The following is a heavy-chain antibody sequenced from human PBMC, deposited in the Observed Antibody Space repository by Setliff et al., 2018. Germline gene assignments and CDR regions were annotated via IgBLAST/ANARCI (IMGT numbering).Heavy chain of an antibody. CDR3: ASALRIPLGGTACVPVHFDP. Sequence: SETLSLTCSVSGMSITSYYWSWIRQSPGRGLEWIGYIYYTGSTTYSPSLKSRVTISPDTSKNQFHLTVKSVTEADTAVYYCASALRIPLGGTACVPVHFDPWGQGILGTVSS. V-gene: IGHV4-59*01. J-gene: IGHJ5*02. CDR2: IYYTGST. CDR1: GMSITSYY. D-gene: IGHD2-21*01.